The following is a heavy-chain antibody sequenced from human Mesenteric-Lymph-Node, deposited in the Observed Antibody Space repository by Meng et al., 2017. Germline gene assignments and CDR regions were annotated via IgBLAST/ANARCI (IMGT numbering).Heavy chain of an antibody. J-gene: IGHJ1*01. Sequence: GGSLRLSCSTSGFTFGDYAMSWVRQAPGKGLEWVGFIRNKAYGGTAEYAASVKDRFTISRDDSKSIAYLQMSSLRTEDTAVYYCARGMKYNPEYFQFWGQGTLVTVSS. CDR2: IRNKAYGGTA. CDR1: GFTFGDYA. V-gene: IGHV3-49*04. CDR3: ARGMKYNPEYFQF. D-gene: IGHD1-14*01.